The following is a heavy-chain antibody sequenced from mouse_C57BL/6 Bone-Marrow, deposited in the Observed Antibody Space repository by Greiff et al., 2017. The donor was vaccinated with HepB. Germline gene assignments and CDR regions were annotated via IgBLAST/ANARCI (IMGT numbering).Heavy chain of an antibody. CDR3: TTPYYGSSYGYLDV. V-gene: IGHV1-5*01. CDR1: GYTFTSYW. Sequence: VQLQQSGTVLARPGASVKMSCKTSGYTFTSYWMHWVKQRPGQGLEWIGAIYPGNSDTSYNQKFKGKAKLTADTSASTAYMELSSLTTEDSAVYYSTTPYYGSSYGYLDVWGAETTVSVSP. D-gene: IGHD1-1*01. J-gene: IGHJ1*01. CDR2: IYPGNSDT.